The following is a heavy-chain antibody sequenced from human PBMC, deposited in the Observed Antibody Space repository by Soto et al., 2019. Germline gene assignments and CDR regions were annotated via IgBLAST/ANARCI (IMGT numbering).Heavy chain of an antibody. CDR1: GDSISSGGYY. V-gene: IGHV4-39*01. CDR3: VSRLGYGYAMDV. D-gene: IGHD5-12*01. J-gene: IGHJ6*02. Sequence: SETLSLTCTVSGDSISSGGYYWGWIRQPPGKGLEWIGSIYYNGNTYYNPSLKSRVTISRDTSRNQFSLRLSSVTAADTAVYDCVSRLGYGYAMDVWGQGTRVTVSS. CDR2: IYYNGNT.